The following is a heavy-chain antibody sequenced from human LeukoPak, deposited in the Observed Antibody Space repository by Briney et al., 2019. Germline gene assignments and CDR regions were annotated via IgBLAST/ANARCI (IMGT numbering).Heavy chain of an antibody. Sequence: SQTLSLTCAISGDSVSNNRAAWHWIRQSPSRGLEWLGRTYYRSKWNNEYALSVQGRISINADTLKNQFSLQVNSVTPEDTAVYYCARDQTGGPLFDFWGQGTLVTVSS. J-gene: IGHJ4*02. CDR2: TYYRSKWNN. V-gene: IGHV6-1*01. CDR1: GDSVSNNRAA. CDR3: ARDQTGGPLFDF. D-gene: IGHD3-16*01.